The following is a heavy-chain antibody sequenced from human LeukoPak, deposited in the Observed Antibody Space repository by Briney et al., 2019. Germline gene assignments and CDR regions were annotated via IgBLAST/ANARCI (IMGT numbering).Heavy chain of an antibody. J-gene: IGHJ4*02. D-gene: IGHD5-24*01. Sequence: GGSLRLSCAASGFTFSDHYMDWVRQTPGKGLEWIGRTRNKANSYSTEYAASVKGRFTISRDESKNSLYLQMSSLKTEDTAVYFCARGETATIRGSYFDYWGQGTLVTVSS. CDR3: ARGETATIRGSYFDY. V-gene: IGHV3-72*01. CDR2: TRNKANSYST. CDR1: GFTFSDHY.